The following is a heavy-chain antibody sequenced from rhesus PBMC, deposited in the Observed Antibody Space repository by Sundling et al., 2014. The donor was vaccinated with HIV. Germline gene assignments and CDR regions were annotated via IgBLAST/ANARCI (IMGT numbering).Heavy chain of an antibody. J-gene: IGHJ6*01. Sequence: QVQLQESGPGLVKPSETLSLTCSVSGDSISSNNWWTWIRQSPGKGLEWIGAIYGGDARTYYNPSLKNRVTISKDTSKNQFSLKLNSVTAADTAVYYCARDLYSSGWSGPLYGLDSWGQGVVVTVSS. D-gene: IGHD6-31*01. CDR2: IYGGDART. CDR3: ARDLYSSGWSGPLYGLDS. V-gene: IGHV4-93*01. CDR1: GDSISSNNW.